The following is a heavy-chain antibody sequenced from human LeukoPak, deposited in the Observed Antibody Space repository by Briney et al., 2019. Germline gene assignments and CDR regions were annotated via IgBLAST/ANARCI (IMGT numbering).Heavy chain of an antibody. J-gene: IGHJ4*02. CDR3: AKDSYSKGDF. CDR1: GFTFSSYG. Sequence: PGGSLRLSCAASGFTFSSYGMHWVRQAPGKGLEWVAVIWYDGSNKYYADSVKGRFTISRDNAKNSLYLQMNSLRAEDTAVYYCAKDSYSKGDFWGQGVLVTVSS. D-gene: IGHD6-13*01. CDR2: IWYDGSNK. V-gene: IGHV3-33*03.